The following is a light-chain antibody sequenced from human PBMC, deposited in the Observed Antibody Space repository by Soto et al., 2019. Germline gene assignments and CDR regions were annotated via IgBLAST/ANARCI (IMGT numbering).Light chain of an antibody. CDR2: EVS. CDR1: SSDVGGYNH. Sequence: QSALTQPASVSGSPGQSITISCTGTSSDVGGYNHVSWYQQRPGNAPKFIIYEVSNRPSGVSNRFSGSKSGNTASLTISGLHTEDEAYYYCASYTSNTNWVFGAGTKLTVL. J-gene: IGLJ3*02. CDR3: ASYTSNTNWV. V-gene: IGLV2-14*01.